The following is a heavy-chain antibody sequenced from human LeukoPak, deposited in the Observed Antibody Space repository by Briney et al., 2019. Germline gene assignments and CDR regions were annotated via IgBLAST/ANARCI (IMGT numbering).Heavy chain of an antibody. CDR3: AREGPLIAAAGQHYGMDV. CDR1: GFTFSNYA. D-gene: IGHD6-13*01. Sequence: GESLRLSCAASGFTFSNYAMSWVRQAPGKGLEWVSSISGNGVYTYYADSVKGRFTISRDNAKNSLYLQMNSLRAEDTAVYYCAREGPLIAAAGQHYGMDVWGQGTTVTVSS. CDR2: ISGNGVYT. J-gene: IGHJ6*02. V-gene: IGHV3-23*01.